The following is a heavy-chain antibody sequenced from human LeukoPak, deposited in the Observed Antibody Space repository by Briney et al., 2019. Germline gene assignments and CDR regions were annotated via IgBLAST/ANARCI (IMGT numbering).Heavy chain of an antibody. V-gene: IGHV3-23*01. D-gene: IGHD1-26*01. Sequence: GGSLRLYCAASGFTFSNYAMSWVRQAPGKGLEWVSSISVSGGNTYHADSVKGRFTISRDNSKNTLDLQMNSLRAEDTAVYYCAKWGHTGSYYDYWGQGTLVTVSS. CDR2: ISVSGGNT. CDR3: AKWGHTGSYYDY. J-gene: IGHJ4*02. CDR1: GFTFSNYA.